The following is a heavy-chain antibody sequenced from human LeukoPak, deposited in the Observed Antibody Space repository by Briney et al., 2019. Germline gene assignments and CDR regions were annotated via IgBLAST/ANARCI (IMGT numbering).Heavy chain of an antibody. J-gene: IGHJ3*02. D-gene: IGHD3-10*01. V-gene: IGHV1-18*01. CDR3: ARGTYYYGSGSYVAFDI. Sequence: GASVKVSCKASGYTFTSYGISWVRQAPGQGLEWMGWISAHNGNTNYAQKLQGRVTMTTDTSTSTAYMELRSLRSDDTAVYYCARGTYYYGSGSYVAFDIWGQGTMVTVSS. CDR1: GYTFTSYG. CDR2: ISAHNGNT.